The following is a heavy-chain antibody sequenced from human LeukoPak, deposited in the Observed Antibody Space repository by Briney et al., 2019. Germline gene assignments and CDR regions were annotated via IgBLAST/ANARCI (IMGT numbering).Heavy chain of an antibody. CDR3: ARELRDSSGYRNDAFDI. J-gene: IGHJ3*02. Sequence: GGSLRLSCAASGFTFSSYSMNWVRQAPGKGLEWVSYISSSSSTIYYADSVKGRFTISRDNAKNSLYLQMNSLRAEDTAVYYCARELRDSSGYRNDAFDIWAKGQWSPSLQ. CDR1: GFTFSSYS. D-gene: IGHD6-19*01. V-gene: IGHV3-48*04. CDR2: ISSSSSTI.